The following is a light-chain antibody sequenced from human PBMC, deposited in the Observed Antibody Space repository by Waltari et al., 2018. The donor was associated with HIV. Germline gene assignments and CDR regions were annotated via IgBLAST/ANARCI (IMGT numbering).Light chain of an antibody. J-gene: IGLJ1*01. CDR3: AAWDDSLNGYV. CDR1: TSNIGSPA. V-gene: IGLV1-36*01. Sequence: QSVLTQPPSVSEAPGQGVPISCSGSTSNIGSPAVNWSQQVPGKAPKLLMYSDDLLSSGVSARFSASKSGTSASLAIRGLQSQDEADYYCAAWDDSLNGYVFGSGTKVTVL. CDR2: SDD.